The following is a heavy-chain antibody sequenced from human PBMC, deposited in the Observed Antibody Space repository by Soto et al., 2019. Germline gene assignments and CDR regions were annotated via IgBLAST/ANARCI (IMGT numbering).Heavy chain of an antibody. CDR3: ANGRATYGLLTHDY. CDR1: GFSFRNYA. CDR2: LTGSSSNT. J-gene: IGHJ4*02. Sequence: EVQLLESGGGLVQPGGSLRLSCAASGFSFRNYAMSWVRQAPVKGLEWISTLTGSSSNTYYADSVKGRFAISRDNSRNTLYLQMHSLTAEDTAVYYCANGRATYGLLTHDYWGQGTLVTVSS. D-gene: IGHD3-9*01. V-gene: IGHV3-23*01.